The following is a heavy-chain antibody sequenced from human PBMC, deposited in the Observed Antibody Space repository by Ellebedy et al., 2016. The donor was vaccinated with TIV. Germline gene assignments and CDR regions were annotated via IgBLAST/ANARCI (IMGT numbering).Heavy chain of an antibody. Sequence: GESLKISCAASGFTFSDYAMHWVRQAPGKGLEWVAVMSYDETYKLYADSVEGRFTISRDTSKSTLYLQVDSLTPEDTAVYYCGRDFSHYGSGSYITHWGQGTLVTVSS. V-gene: IGHV3-30-3*01. J-gene: IGHJ4*02. CDR2: MSYDETYK. CDR3: GRDFSHYGSGSYITH. D-gene: IGHD3-10*01. CDR1: GFTFSDYA.